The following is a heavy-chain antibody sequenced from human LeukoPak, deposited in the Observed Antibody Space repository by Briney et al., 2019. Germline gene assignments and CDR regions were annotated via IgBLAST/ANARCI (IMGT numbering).Heavy chain of an antibody. CDR3: ARDMEMATPFDY. D-gene: IGHD5-24*01. CDR2: ISSSSSYI. J-gene: IGHJ4*02. Sequence: PGGSLRLSCAASGFTFSSYSMNWVRQAPGKGLEWVSSISSSSSYIYYADSEKGRFTISRDNAKNSLYLQMNSLRAEDTAVYYCARDMEMATPFDYWGQGTLVTVSS. CDR1: GFTFSSYS. V-gene: IGHV3-21*01.